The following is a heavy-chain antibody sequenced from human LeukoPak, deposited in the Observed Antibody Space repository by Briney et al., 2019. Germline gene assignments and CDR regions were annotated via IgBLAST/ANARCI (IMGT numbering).Heavy chain of an antibody. CDR1: GFIFSSHG. CDR3: ARGVYSSGWYPDYFDY. V-gene: IGHV3-30*03. Sequence: GGSLRLSCAASGFIFSSHGMHWVRQAPGKGLEWVAVIGRDGRTKYYADSLKGRFTISRDNSKNTLYLEMNSLRDEDTALYYCARGVYSSGWYPDYFDYWGQGTLVTVSS. CDR2: IGRDGRTK. D-gene: IGHD6-19*01. J-gene: IGHJ4*02.